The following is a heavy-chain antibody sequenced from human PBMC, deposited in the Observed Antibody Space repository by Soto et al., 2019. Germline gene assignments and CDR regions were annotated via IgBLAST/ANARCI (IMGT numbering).Heavy chain of an antibody. J-gene: IGHJ4*02. CDR3: VALKRIVEDEN. D-gene: IGHD3-22*01. Sequence: SESLPLTCTLAAGSVRGDNYYWIWVRQPPGKGLEWIVYIYNSGSTKYNPSLKSRVTIPGVTSDNQFSLNLIYVSTADTAVYYCVALKRIVEDENWGQRALATVPS. CDR1: AGSVRGDNYY. V-gene: IGHV4-61*01. CDR2: IYNSGST.